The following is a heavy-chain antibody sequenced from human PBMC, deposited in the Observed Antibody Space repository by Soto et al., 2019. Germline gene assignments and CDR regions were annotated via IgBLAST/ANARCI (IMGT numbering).Heavy chain of an antibody. Sequence: QVQLVQSGAEVKKPGSSVKVSCKASGGTFSSYAISWVRQAPGQGLEWRGGIIPIFGTANYAQKFQGRVTIPPDKSTSTAYMELSSLRSEETAVYYCASRWGGQLLLDYWGQGTLVTVSS. D-gene: IGHD2-2*01. J-gene: IGHJ4*02. V-gene: IGHV1-69*06. CDR3: ASRWGGQLLLDY. CDR1: GGTFSSYA. CDR2: IIPIFGTA.